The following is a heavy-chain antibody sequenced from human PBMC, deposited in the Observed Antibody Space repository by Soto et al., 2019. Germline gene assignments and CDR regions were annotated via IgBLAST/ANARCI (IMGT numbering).Heavy chain of an antibody. Sequence: SETLSLTCPVSGGSVSSGSYYWSWIRQPPGKGLEWIGYIYYIGSTYYNPSLKSRVTISVDTSKNQFSLKLSSVTAADTAVYYCARQRDYYDSSGYYNWFDPWGQGTLVTV. CDR2: IYYIGST. D-gene: IGHD3-22*01. J-gene: IGHJ5*02. V-gene: IGHV4-31*03. CDR1: GGSVSSGSYY. CDR3: ARQRDYYDSSGYYNWFDP.